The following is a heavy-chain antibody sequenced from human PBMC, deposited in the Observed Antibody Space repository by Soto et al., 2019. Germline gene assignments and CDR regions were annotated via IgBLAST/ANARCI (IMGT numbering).Heavy chain of an antibody. CDR1: GASISVFY. J-gene: IGHJ5*02. CDR3: VGDGTKTLRDWFDP. V-gene: IGHV4-4*07. CDR2: ICATETT. D-gene: IGHD1-1*01. Sequence: PSETLSLTGTVSGASISVFYWSWIRKAGGEQVGWVGRICATETTDYATRLKSEVMIAVDRANERFSLKLRSVTAADTAIYYCVGDGTKTLRDWFDPWGKGISVTVS.